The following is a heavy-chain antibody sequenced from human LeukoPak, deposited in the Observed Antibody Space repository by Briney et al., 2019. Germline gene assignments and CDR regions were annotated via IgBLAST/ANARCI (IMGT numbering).Heavy chain of an antibody. Sequence: ASVKVSCKASGYTFTNYAIHWVRQAPGQRLEWMGWINAGIANTKYSQKFQDRVAITRDTSASTAYMELSSLRSGDTSVYYCARTQGVYYGGNFGALDIWGQGTMVTVSS. CDR3: ARTQGVYYGGNFGALDI. CDR2: INAGIANT. V-gene: IGHV1-3*01. D-gene: IGHD4-23*01. J-gene: IGHJ3*02. CDR1: GYTFTNYA.